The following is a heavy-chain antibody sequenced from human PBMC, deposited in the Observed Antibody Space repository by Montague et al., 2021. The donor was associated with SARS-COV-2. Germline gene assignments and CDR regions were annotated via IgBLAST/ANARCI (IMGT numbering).Heavy chain of an antibody. J-gene: IGHJ5*02. V-gene: IGHV4-39*01. CDR2: IYYSGST. CDR3: AGRGVRYSSSWYSYWFDP. CDR1: GGSISSSSYY. D-gene: IGHD6-13*01. Sequence: SETLSLTCTVSGGSISSSSYYWGWIRQPPGKGLEWIGSIYYSGSTYYNPSLKSRVTMSVDTSKNQFSLKLSSVTAADTAVYYCAGRGVRYSSSWYSYWFDPWGQGTLVTVSS.